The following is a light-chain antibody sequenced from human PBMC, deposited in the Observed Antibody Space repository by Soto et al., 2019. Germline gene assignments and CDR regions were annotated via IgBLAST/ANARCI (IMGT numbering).Light chain of an antibody. CDR3: CSYAGRYTFAV. Sequence: QSALTQPRSVSGSPGQSVTISCTGTSSDVGGYNYVSWYQQHPGKAPKLMIYDVSKRPSGVPDRFSGSKSGDTASLTISGLQADDEADYYCCSYAGRYTFAVFGTGTKLTVL. CDR1: SSDVGGYNY. CDR2: DVS. J-gene: IGLJ1*01. V-gene: IGLV2-11*01.